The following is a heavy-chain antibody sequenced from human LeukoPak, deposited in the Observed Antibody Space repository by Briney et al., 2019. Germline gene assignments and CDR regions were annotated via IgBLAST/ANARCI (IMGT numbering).Heavy chain of an antibody. CDR1: GYTIDNYW. V-gene: IGHV5-10-1*01. J-gene: IGHJ4*02. CDR2: INPSDSTT. D-gene: IGHD6-19*01. CDR3: ARGHGWVDY. Sequence: GESLKISCKGSGYTIDNYWIGWVRQMPGKGLEWVGRINPSDSTTDYGPSFQGHVTISTDKSINTVYLQWGSLKASDTAMYYCARGHGWVDYWGQGALVTVSS.